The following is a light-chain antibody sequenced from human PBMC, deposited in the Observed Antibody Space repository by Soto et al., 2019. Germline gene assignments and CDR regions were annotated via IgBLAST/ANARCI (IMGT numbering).Light chain of an antibody. CDR1: SSDVGGYNY. Sequence: QSALTQPASVSGSPGQSITISCTGTSSDVGGYNYVSWYQQHPGKAPKLMIYDVSNRPSGVSNRFSGSKSGNTASLTISGLQAEEEADYSCSSYTSSSPYVFGTGTKLTVL. V-gene: IGLV2-14*01. CDR2: DVS. J-gene: IGLJ1*01. CDR3: SSYTSSSPYV.